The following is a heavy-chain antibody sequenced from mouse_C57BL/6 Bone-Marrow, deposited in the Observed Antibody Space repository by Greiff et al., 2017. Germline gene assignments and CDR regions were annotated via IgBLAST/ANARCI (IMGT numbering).Heavy chain of an antibody. Sequence: EVKLLQSVAEFVRPGASVKLSCTASGFNIKNTYMHWVHQTPEQGLEWIGRIDPANGNLKYAPKFQGKDTITADTYCNTADLQINSLTSDDTAIYYCAREALRFDYWGQGTTLTVSA. J-gene: IGHJ2*01. V-gene: IGHV14-3*01. D-gene: IGHD1-1*01. CDR1: GFNIKNTY. CDR2: IDPANGNL. CDR3: AREALRFDY.